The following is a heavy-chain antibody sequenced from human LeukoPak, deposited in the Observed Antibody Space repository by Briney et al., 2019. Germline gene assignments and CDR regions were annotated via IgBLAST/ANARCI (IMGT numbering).Heavy chain of an antibody. D-gene: IGHD3-10*01. V-gene: IGHV1-24*01. CDR1: GYTLTELS. CDR3: ARIRPNYGSGSIVLGFDY. J-gene: IGHJ4*02. CDR2: FDPEDGET. Sequence: GASVKVSCKVSGYTLTELSMHWVRQAPGKGLEWMGGFDPEDGETIYAQKFQGRVTMTEDTSTDTAYMELSSLRSEDTAVYYCARIRPNYGSGSIVLGFDYWGQGTLVTVSS.